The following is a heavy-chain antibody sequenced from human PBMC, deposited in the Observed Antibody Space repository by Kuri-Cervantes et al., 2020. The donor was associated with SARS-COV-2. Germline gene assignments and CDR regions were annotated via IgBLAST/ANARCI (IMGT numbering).Heavy chain of an antibody. CDR2: VYYSGST. CDR3: ARDFRSIVVVPAAENWFDP. V-gene: IGHV4-39*07. Sequence: GSLRLSCTVSGGSISSSSYYWGWIRQPPGKGLEWIGSVYYSGSTYYNPSLKSRVTISVDTSKNQFSLKLSSVTAADTAVYYCARDFRSIVVVPAAENWFDPWGQGTLVTVSS. D-gene: IGHD2-2*01. J-gene: IGHJ5*02. CDR1: GGSISSSSYY.